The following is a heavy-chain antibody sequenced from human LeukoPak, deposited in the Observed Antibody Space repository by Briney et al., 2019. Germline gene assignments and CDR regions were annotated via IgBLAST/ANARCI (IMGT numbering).Heavy chain of an antibody. J-gene: IGHJ4*02. CDR2: IYYRGST. Sequence: SETLSLTCTLSVGSINSTTYYWGWIRQPPGKGLEWIGNIYYRGSTYYNPSLKSRVTISVDTSKNQFSLRLTSATAADTAVYYCSRLGVVPAGNIDSWGQGALVAVSS. CDR3: SRLGVVPAGNIDS. V-gene: IGHV4-39*01. D-gene: IGHD3-3*01. CDR1: VGSINSTTYY.